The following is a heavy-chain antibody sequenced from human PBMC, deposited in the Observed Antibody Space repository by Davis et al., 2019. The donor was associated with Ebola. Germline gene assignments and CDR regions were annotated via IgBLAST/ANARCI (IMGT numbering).Heavy chain of an antibody. CDR2: ISGSGGST. Sequence: PGGSLRLSCAASGFTFSSYAMGWVRQAPGKGLEWVSAISGSGGSTYYADSVKGRFTISRDNSKNTRYLQMNSLRAEDTAIYYCAKDKNYDFWSGYPHDAFDIWGQGTMVTVSS. J-gene: IGHJ3*02. CDR1: GFTFSSYA. D-gene: IGHD3-3*01. CDR3: AKDKNYDFWSGYPHDAFDI. V-gene: IGHV3-23*01.